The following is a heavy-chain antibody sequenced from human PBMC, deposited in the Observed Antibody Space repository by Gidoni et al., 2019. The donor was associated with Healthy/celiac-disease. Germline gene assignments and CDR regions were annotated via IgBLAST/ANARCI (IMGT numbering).Heavy chain of an antibody. CDR2: SRGSGGST. V-gene: IGHV3-23*04. D-gene: IGHD3-3*01. Sequence: EVQLVESGGGLVQPGGSLRLSCAASGFTFSSYAMSWVRQAPGKGLEWVSASRGSGGSTYYADSVKGRFTISRDNSKNTLYLQMNSLRAEDTAVYYCAKDRIPYYDFWSGYFNWGQGTLVTVSS. CDR1: GFTFSSYA. CDR3: AKDRIPYYDFWSGYFN. J-gene: IGHJ4*02.